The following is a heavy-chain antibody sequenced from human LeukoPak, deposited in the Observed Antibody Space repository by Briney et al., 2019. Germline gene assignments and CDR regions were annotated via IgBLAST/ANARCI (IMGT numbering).Heavy chain of an antibody. D-gene: IGHD6-19*01. CDR1: GSTFNNYA. CDR3: AKQLYSSGWGPFDY. CDR2: ISGGGST. Sequence: GGSLRLSCAASGSTFNNYAMNWVRQAPGKGLEWVSAISGGGSTYYADSVKGRFTISRDNSKNTLYLQMNSLRAEDTAVYYCAKQLYSSGWGPFDYWGQGTLVTVSS. V-gene: IGHV3-23*01. J-gene: IGHJ4*02.